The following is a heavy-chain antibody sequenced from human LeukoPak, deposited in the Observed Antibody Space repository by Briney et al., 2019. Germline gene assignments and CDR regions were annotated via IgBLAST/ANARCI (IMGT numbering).Heavy chain of an antibody. CDR3: ARGTPRNQLLLYHFDY. CDR1: GYTFTGYY. D-gene: IGHD2-2*02. CDR2: IDPNSGGT. V-gene: IGHV1-2*04. J-gene: IGHJ4*02. Sequence: ASVKVSCKASGYTFTGYYMHWVRQAPGQGLEWMGWIDPNSGGTNYAQKFQGWVTMTRDTSISTAYMELSRLRSDDTAVYYCARGTPRNQLLLYHFDYWGQGTLVTVSS.